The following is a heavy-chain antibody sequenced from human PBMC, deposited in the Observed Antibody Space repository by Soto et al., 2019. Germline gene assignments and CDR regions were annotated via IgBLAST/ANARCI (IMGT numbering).Heavy chain of an antibody. CDR1: HYNFARYG. Sequence: GASVKVSCKASHYNFARYGISWVRQAPGQGLEWMGWISTYNSNTKYSQKFQGRVTITRDTSARTAYMELRSLQSEDTAVYYCARSIAARLYYFYGMDVWGQGTTVTVSS. V-gene: IGHV1-18*01. CDR3: ARSIAARLYYFYGMDV. CDR2: ISTYNSNT. J-gene: IGHJ6*02. D-gene: IGHD6-6*01.